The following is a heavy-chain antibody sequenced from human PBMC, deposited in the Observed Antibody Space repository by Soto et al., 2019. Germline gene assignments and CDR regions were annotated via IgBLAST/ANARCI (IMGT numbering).Heavy chain of an antibody. Sequence: EVQLVESGGGLVQPGGSLRVSCAASGFSFSSYSMNWVHQAPGKGLEWVSYISSSSRTIYYADSVKGRFTISRDNAKNSLYLQMYSLRDEDTGVYYCAKDRSSTMYAMDVWGQGTTVTVSS. CDR2: ISSSSRTI. J-gene: IGHJ6*02. CDR3: AKDRSSTMYAMDV. CDR1: GFSFSSYS. D-gene: IGHD2-2*01. V-gene: IGHV3-48*02.